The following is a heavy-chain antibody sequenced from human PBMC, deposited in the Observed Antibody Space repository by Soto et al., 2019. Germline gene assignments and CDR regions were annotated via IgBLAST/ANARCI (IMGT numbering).Heavy chain of an antibody. CDR2: ISAYNGNT. J-gene: IGHJ5*02. Sequence: ASVKVSCKASGYTFTSYGISWVRQAPGQGLEWMGWISAYNGNTNYAQKLQGRVTMTTDTSASTAYMELRSLRSDDTAVYYCARGRRSAAGTGWWFDPWGQGTLVTVSS. D-gene: IGHD6-13*01. CDR1: GYTFTSYG. V-gene: IGHV1-18*04. CDR3: ARGRRSAAGTGWWFDP.